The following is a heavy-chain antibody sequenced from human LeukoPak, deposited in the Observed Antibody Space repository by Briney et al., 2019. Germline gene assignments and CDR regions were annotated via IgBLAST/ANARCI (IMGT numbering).Heavy chain of an antibody. Sequence: ASVKVSCKASGYTFTSYYIHWVRQAPGQGLEWMGIINPSGGSTSYAQKFQGRVTMTRDTSTSTVYMELSSLRSEDTAVYYCARDSADYGDYDYWGQGTLVTVSS. CDR1: GYTFTSYY. V-gene: IGHV1-46*01. CDR3: ARDSADYGDYDY. D-gene: IGHD4-17*01. J-gene: IGHJ4*02. CDR2: INPSGGST.